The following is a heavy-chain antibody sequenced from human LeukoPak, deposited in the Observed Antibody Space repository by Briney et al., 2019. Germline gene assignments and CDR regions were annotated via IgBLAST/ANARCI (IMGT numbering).Heavy chain of an antibody. CDR1: GYSFTSYW. J-gene: IGHJ6*02. Sequence: PGESLKISCKCSGYSFTSYWIGWVRQMPGKGLEWMGIIYPGDSDTRYSPSFQGQVTISADKSISTAYLQWSSLKASDTAMYYCARLIVVAPAAREMDVWGQGTTVTVSS. CDR3: ARLIVVAPAAREMDV. D-gene: IGHD2-2*01. CDR2: IYPGDSDT. V-gene: IGHV5-51*01.